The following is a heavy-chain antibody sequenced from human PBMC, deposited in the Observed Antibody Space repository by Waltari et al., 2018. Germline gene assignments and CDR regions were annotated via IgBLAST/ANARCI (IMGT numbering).Heavy chain of an antibody. D-gene: IGHD6-19*01. CDR1: GYTFSDYY. CDR3: ATALGDSSSASRPFDF. Sequence: EVQLLQSGAELKEPGTTVRISCKVSGYTFSDYYIHWGQQAPGKGLRWMGLVDTEDGETIYADNFQGRVTRSADTSTDTAFMELSSLRSEDTAVFYCATALGDSSSASRPFDFWGQGTMITVSS. CDR2: VDTEDGET. V-gene: IGHV1-69-2*01. J-gene: IGHJ3*01.